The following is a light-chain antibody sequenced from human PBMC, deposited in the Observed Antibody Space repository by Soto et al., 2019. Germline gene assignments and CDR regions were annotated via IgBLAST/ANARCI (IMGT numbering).Light chain of an antibody. CDR2: DTS. J-gene: IGLJ2*01. V-gene: IGLV7-46*01. Sequence: QAVVTQEPSLTVSPGGTLTLTCGSSTGAVTSGHYPYWFQQKPGQAPRTLIYDTSNKHSWTPARFSASLLGGKAALTLSGAQPEDEADYYCMVSSGGGVVFGGWTKLTVL. CDR3: MVSSGGGVV. CDR1: TGAVTSGHY.